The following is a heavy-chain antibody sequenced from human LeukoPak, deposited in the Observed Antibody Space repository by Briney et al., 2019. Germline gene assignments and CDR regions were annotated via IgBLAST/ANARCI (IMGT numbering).Heavy chain of an antibody. V-gene: IGHV3-23*01. CDR1: GFTFSSYA. J-gene: IGHJ4*02. CDR3: AKITMVRGVISQFDY. Sequence: PGGSLRLSCAASGFTFSSYAMSWVRQAPGKGLEWVSAISGSGGSTYYADSVKGRFTISRDNSKNTLYLQMNSLRAEDTAVYYCAKITMVRGVISQFDYWGQGTLITVSS. CDR2: ISGSGGST. D-gene: IGHD3-10*01.